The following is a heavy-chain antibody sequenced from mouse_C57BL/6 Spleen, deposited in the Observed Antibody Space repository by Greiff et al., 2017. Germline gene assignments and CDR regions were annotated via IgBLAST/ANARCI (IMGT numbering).Heavy chain of an antibody. CDR2: LYPGDGDT. D-gene: IGHD2-2*01. CDR3: ARRGVTYYFDY. Sequence: VHLVESGAELVKPGASVKISCKASGYAFSSYWMNWVKQRPGKGLEWIGQLYPGDGDTNYNGKFKGKATLTADKSSSTAYMQLSSLTSEDSAVYFCARRGVTYYFDYWGQGTTLTVSS. V-gene: IGHV1-80*01. J-gene: IGHJ2*01. CDR1: GYAFSSYW.